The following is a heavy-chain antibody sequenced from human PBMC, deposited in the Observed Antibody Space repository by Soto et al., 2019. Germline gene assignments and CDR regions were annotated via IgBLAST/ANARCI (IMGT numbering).Heavy chain of an antibody. Sequence: QVQVQESGPGLVKPSETLSLTCSVSGGSISTYCWSWIRQPPGKGLEWIGYICYSGSTNYNPSLEGRVTISVDTSKNQFSLRLNSVTAADTAVYYCARNGLGSGSEYFYYYGMDVWGQGTTVTVSS. CDR3: ARNGLGSGSEYFYYYGMDV. V-gene: IGHV4-59*13. D-gene: IGHD3-10*01. CDR1: GGSISTYC. CDR2: ICYSGST. J-gene: IGHJ6*02.